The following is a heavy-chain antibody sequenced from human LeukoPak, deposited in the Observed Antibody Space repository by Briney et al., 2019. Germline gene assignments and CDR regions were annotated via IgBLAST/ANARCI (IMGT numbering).Heavy chain of an antibody. J-gene: IGHJ1*01. V-gene: IGHV3-9*01. D-gene: IGHD6-13*01. CDR3: AKDPPQEGSSWYGYFQH. CDR2: NSWNSGSI. Sequence: GGSLRLSCAASGFTFHDYSMHWVRQASGKGLEWVSGNSWNSGSIGYADSVKDRFTISRDNAKNSLYLQVNSLRAEDTALYYCAKDPPQEGSSWYGYFQHWGQGTLVTVSS. CDR1: GFTFHDYS.